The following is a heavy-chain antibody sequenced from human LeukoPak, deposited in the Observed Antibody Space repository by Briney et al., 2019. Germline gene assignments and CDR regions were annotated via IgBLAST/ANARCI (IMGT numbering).Heavy chain of an antibody. CDR2: IYYSGST. V-gene: IGHV4-59*01. J-gene: IGHJ3*02. CDR3: VRGNYDSRGYSNAFDI. D-gene: IGHD3-22*01. Sequence: SETLSLTCTVSGASISSSYWSWLRQPPTKRPEWIGFIYYSGSTNSNPSLKSRVTISADTSKNQFSLKLSSVTAADTAIYYCVRGNYDSRGYSNAFDIWGQGAKVTVSS. CDR1: GASISSSY.